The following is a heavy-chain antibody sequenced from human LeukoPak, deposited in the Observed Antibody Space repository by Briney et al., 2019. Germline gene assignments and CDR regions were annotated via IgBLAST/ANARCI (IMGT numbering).Heavy chain of an antibody. CDR1: GFILSDYN. CDR2: IAISGTYI. D-gene: IGHD1-26*01. V-gene: IGHV3-21*01. J-gene: IGHJ4*02. Sequence: GGSLRLSCAASGFILSDYNMNWGRQAPGKGLEWVSFIAISGTYITYADSVKGRFTISRDNAKNSLYLQMNSLRAEDTAVYYCARDLSATARAYDYWGQGTLVTVSS. CDR3: ARDLSATARAYDY.